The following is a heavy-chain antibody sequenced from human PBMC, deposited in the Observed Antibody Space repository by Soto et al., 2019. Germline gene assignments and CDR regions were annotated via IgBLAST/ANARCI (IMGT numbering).Heavy chain of an antibody. D-gene: IGHD1-26*01. CDR3: AKEGGLSGSYYISSSYYFDY. V-gene: IGHV3-30*18. Sequence: GGSLRLSCVASGFTFSSYGMHWVRQAPGKGLEWVAIISYDGSNTYYADSVKGRFTISRDNSKNTLYLQMNSLRAEDTSVYYCAKEGGLSGSYYISSSYYFDYWGQGTLVTVS. CDR1: GFTFSSYG. J-gene: IGHJ4*02. CDR2: ISYDGSNT.